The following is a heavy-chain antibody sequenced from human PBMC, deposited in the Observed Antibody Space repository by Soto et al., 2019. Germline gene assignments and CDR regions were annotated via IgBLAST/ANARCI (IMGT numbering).Heavy chain of an antibody. CDR1: GGTFSSYA. J-gene: IGHJ5*02. V-gene: IGHV1-69*01. D-gene: IGHD4-17*01. CDR3: AREGNYGDYLESFDH. CDR2: IIPIFGTA. Sequence: QVQLVQSGAEVRKPGSSVKVSCKASGGTFSSYAISWVRQAPGQGLEWMGGIIPIFGTANYAQKFQGRVQITADESTGTADMELSSLRSEDTAVYYCAREGNYGDYLESFDHWGQGTLVTVSS.